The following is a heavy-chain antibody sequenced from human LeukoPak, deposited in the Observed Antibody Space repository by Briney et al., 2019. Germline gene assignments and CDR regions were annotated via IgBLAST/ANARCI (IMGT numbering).Heavy chain of an antibody. CDR2: INAYNGYT. D-gene: IGHD3-3*01. CDR3: TRGGIQALRFLPDNWFDP. J-gene: IGHJ5*02. Sequence: ASVKVSCKASGYTFTNYGITWVRQAPGQGLEWMGWINAYNGYTNYAQKIQDRVTVTTDTSTSTAYMELSSLRSEDTAVYYCTRGGIQALRFLPDNWFDPWGQGTLVTVSS. V-gene: IGHV1-18*04. CDR1: GYTFTNYG.